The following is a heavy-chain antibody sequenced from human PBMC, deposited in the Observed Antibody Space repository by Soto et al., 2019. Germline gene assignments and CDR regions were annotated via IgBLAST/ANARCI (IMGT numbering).Heavy chain of an antibody. CDR1: GGSISSSSYY. J-gene: IGHJ6*02. CDR2: IYYSGST. CDR3: ARHVPGSLWLIDYYYYYGMDV. Sequence: TSETLSLTCTVSGGSISSSSYYWGWIRQPPGKGLEWIGSIYYSGSTYYNPSLKSRVTISVDTSKNQFSLKLSSVTAADTAVYYCARHVPGSLWLIDYYYYYGMDVWGQGTTVTVSS. V-gene: IGHV4-39*01. D-gene: IGHD3-10*01.